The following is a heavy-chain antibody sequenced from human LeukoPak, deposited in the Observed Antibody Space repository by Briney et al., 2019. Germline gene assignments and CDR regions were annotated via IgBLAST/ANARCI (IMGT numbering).Heavy chain of an antibody. D-gene: IGHD3-3*01. V-gene: IGHV1-24*01. Sequence: ASVKVSCKVSGYTLTDLSMHWVRQAPGKGLEWMGGFDPEDGETIYAQKFQGRVTMTEDTSTDTAYMEPSSLRSEDTAVYYCATAAGVVDLNWFDPWGQGTLVTVSS. CDR3: ATAAGVVDLNWFDP. J-gene: IGHJ5*02. CDR1: GYTLTDLS. CDR2: FDPEDGET.